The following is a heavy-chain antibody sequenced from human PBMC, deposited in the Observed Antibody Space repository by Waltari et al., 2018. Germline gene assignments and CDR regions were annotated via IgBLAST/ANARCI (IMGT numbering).Heavy chain of an antibody. CDR2: ISSSGSTI. D-gene: IGHD3-22*01. J-gene: IGHJ2*01. V-gene: IGHV3-48*03. CDR3: AREGVVVRGYFDL. CDR1: GFTFSSYE. Sequence: EVQLVESGGGLVQPGGSLRLSCAASGFTFSSYEMNWVRQAPGKGLEWVSYISSSGSTIYYADSVKGRFTISRDNAKNSLYLQMNSLRAEDTAVYYCAREGVVVRGYFDLWGRGTLVTVSS.